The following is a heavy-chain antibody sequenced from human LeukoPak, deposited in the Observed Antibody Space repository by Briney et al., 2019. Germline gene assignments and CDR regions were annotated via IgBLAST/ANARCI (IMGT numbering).Heavy chain of an antibody. CDR3: AKAWGSGLDYYGMDV. D-gene: IGHD7-27*01. V-gene: IGHV3-23*01. Sequence: GGSLRLSCVASGFTFRHYAMNWVRQTPEKGLEWVSRLTASGGSTNYGDSVKGRFTISRDNSNDTLYLQMNSLRNDDTAVYYCAKAWGSGLDYYGMDVWGQGITVTVSS. CDR2: LTASGGST. CDR1: GFTFRHYA. J-gene: IGHJ6*02.